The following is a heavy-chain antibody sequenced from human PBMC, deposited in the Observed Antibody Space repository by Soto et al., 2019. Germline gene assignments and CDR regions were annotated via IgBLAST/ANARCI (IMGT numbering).Heavy chain of an antibody. Sequence: GSLRLSCAASGFTFSSYSMNWVRQAPGKGLEWVSYISSSSSTIYYADSVKGRFTISRDNAKNSLYLQMNSLRDEDTAVYYCARDSYYYDSSGYYFSDYWGQGTLVTVSS. V-gene: IGHV3-48*02. CDR1: GFTFSSYS. J-gene: IGHJ4*02. CDR3: ARDSYYYDSSGYYFSDY. CDR2: ISSSSSTI. D-gene: IGHD3-22*01.